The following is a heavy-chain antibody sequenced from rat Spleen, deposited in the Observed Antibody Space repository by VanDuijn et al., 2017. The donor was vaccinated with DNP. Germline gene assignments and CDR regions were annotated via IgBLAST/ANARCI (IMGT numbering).Heavy chain of an antibody. CDR2: ISYDGGST. CDR1: GFTFSDYY. CDR3: ARHVLPLRVWDY. J-gene: IGHJ2*01. Sequence: EVQLVESGGGLVQPGRSLQLSCTASGFTFSDYYMAWVRQAPTKGLEWVAYISYDGGSTYYGDSVKGRFTISRANVKSTLYLQMNSLRSEDMATYYCARHVLPLRVWDYWGQGVTVTVSS. D-gene: IGHD1-4*01. V-gene: IGHV5-22*01.